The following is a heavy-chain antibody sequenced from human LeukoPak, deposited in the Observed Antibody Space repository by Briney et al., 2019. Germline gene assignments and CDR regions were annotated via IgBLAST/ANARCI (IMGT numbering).Heavy chain of an antibody. D-gene: IGHD2-15*01. V-gene: IGHV4-59*01. CDR2: IYYSGST. J-gene: IGHJ3*02. Sequence: SETLSLTCTVSGGSISSYYWSWIRQPPGKGLEWSGYIYYSGSTNYNPSLKSRVTISVDTSKNQFSLKLSSVTAADTAVYYCARDESGSCSGGSCYSDAFDIWGQGTMVTVSS. CDR3: ARDESGSCSGGSCYSDAFDI. CDR1: GGSISSYY.